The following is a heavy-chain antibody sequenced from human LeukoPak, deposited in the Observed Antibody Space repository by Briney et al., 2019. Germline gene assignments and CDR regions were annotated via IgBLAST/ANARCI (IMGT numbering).Heavy chain of an antibody. Sequence: ASVKVSCKASGYTFTSYGISWVRQAPGQGLEWMGWISAYNGNTNYAQKLQGRVTMTTDKSTSTAYMELSSLRSEDTAVYYCARSGVTTYYYYGMDVWGQGTTVTVSS. CDR1: GYTFTSYG. CDR2: ISAYNGNT. J-gene: IGHJ6*02. D-gene: IGHD4-11*01. V-gene: IGHV1-18*01. CDR3: ARSGVTTYYYYGMDV.